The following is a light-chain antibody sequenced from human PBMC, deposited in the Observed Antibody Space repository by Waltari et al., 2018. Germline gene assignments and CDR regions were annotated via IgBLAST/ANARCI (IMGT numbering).Light chain of an antibody. CDR3: QQNSNWPRT. J-gene: IGKJ1*01. CDR2: ATS. CDR1: QSVSSS. V-gene: IGKV3D-15*01. Sequence: EIVMTQSPATMSLSPGKRATISCRASQSVSSSLAWYQQKPGQAPRLLIYATSSRATGIPDRFSGSGSGTEFTLTISSLEPEDVAVYYCQQNSNWPRTFGQGTKVEIK.